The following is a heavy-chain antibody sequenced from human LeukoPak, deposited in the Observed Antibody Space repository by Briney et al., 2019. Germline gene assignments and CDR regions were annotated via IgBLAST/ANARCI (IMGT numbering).Heavy chain of an antibody. CDR1: GFTFEDYD. CDR2: ISSSSSYI. D-gene: IGHD2-15*01. V-gene: IGHV3-21*01. Sequence: GGSLRLSCAVSGFTFEDYDMHWVRQAPGKGLEWVSSISSSSSYIYYADSAKGRFTISRDNAKNSLYLQMNSLRAEDTAVYYCARDGGFHRYPNWFDPWGQGTLVTVSS. CDR3: ARDGGFHRYPNWFDP. J-gene: IGHJ5*02.